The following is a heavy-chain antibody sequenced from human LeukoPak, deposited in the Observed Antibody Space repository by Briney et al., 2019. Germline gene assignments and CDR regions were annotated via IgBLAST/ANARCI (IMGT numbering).Heavy chain of an antibody. CDR2: INHSGST. CDR1: GGSFSGYY. D-gene: IGHD1-26*01. Sequence: ASETLSLTCAVYGGSFSGYYWCWISQPPGKGLEWIGEINHSGSTNYNPSLKSRVTISVDTSKNQFSLKLSSVTAADTAVYYCARTWAYSGSCHFDYWGQGTLVTVSS. V-gene: IGHV4-34*01. CDR3: ARTWAYSGSCHFDY. J-gene: IGHJ4*02.